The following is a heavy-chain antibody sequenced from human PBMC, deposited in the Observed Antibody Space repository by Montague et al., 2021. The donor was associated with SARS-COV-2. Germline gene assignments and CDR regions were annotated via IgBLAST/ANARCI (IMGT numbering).Heavy chain of an antibody. J-gene: IGHJ5*02. V-gene: IGHV4-59*11. Sequence: SETLSLTCTVSGGSMSDHYWAWIRQPPGKGLEWLAYIYYSGGINSNASLKSRVTMSVDTSKNQFSLKLTSGTAADTAVYYCARAVSVRRAVNWFDPWGQGTLVTVSS. CDR3: ARAVSVRRAVNWFDP. CDR2: IYYSGGI. D-gene: IGHD3-10*01. CDR1: GGSMSDHY.